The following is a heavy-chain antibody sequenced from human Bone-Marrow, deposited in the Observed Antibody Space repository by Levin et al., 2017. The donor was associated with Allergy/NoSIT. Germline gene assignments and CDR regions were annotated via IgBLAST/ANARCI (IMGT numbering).Heavy chain of an antibody. V-gene: IGHV1-2*02. Sequence: ASVKVSCKASGYTFTGYYMHWVRQAPGQGLEWMGWINPNSGGTNYAQKFQGRVTMTRDTSISTAYMELSRLRSDDTAVYYCARGYGLFRGWFSGMDVWGQGTTVTVSS. CDR1: GYTFTGYY. J-gene: IGHJ6*02. CDR2: INPNSGGT. D-gene: IGHD5-18*01. CDR3: ARGYGLFRGWFSGMDV.